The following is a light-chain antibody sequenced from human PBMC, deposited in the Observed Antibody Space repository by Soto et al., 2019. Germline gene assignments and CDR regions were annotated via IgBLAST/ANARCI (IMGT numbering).Light chain of an antibody. CDR1: QSISSW. Sequence: MQMTQSPSTLSASVGDRVTITCRASQSISSWLAWYQQKPGKAPNLLIYKASSLQSGVPSRFSGSGSGTEFTLTISSLQPDDFATYYCQHYYSYPLTFGGGTMVDIK. V-gene: IGKV1-5*03. CDR3: QHYYSYPLT. J-gene: IGKJ4*01. CDR2: KAS.